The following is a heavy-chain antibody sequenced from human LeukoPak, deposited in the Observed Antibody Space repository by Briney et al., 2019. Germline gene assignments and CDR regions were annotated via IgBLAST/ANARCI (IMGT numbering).Heavy chain of an antibody. CDR1: GGSISSSSYY. CDR3: GSSGYQDY. CDR2: IYYSGST. D-gene: IGHD3-22*01. V-gene: IGHV4-39*01. J-gene: IGHJ4*02. Sequence: SETLSLTCTVSGGSISSSSYYWGWIRQPPGKGLEWIGSIYYSGSTYYNPSLKSRVTISVDTSKNQFSLKPSSVTAADTAVYYCGSSGYQDYWGQGTLVTVSS.